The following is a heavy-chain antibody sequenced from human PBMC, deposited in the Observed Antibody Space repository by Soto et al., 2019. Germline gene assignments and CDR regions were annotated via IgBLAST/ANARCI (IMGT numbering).Heavy chain of an antibody. CDR1: GFTFGTTD. CDR3: VKNSGWFNT. V-gene: IGHV3-23*01. CDR2: IDGSGGIT. J-gene: IGHJ5*02. Sequence: GGSLRLSCAASGFTFGTTDMSWVRQAPGEGLGWVSTIDGSGGITYYADSVKGRFTISRDNSRNTVYLQMNSLRGDDTALYYCVKNSGWFNTWGQGALVTVSS. D-gene: IGHD3-10*01.